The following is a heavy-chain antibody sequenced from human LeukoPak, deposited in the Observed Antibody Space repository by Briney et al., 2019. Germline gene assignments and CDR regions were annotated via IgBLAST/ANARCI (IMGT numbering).Heavy chain of an antibody. Sequence: GESLKISCKASGYSFTNFWIAWVRQMPGKVLEWMGIIDPGDSDTRNSPSFQGQVTISADKSITTAYLQWSSLKASDSAIYYCGRSGYNGYELDYWGQGTLVTVSS. V-gene: IGHV5-51*01. CDR1: GYSFTNFW. CDR3: GRSGYNGYELDY. CDR2: IDPGDSDT. D-gene: IGHD5-12*01. J-gene: IGHJ4*02.